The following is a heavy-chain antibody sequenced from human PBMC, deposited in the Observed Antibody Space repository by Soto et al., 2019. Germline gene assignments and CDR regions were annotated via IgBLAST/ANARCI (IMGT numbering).Heavy chain of an antibody. CDR3: ATIALPPAFDI. CDR1: GFIFSSYG. Sequence: GGSLRLSCAASGFIFSSYGMNWVRQAPGKGLEWVAVISFDGSVKYYADSVKGRFTISRDNSKNTLYLQMNSLRAEDTAVYYCATIALPPAFDIWGQGTMVTVSS. CDR2: ISFDGSVK. V-gene: IGHV3-30*03. J-gene: IGHJ3*02. D-gene: IGHD3-3*02.